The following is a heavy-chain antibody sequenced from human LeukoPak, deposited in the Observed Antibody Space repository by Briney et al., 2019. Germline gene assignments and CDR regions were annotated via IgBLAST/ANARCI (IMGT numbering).Heavy chain of an antibody. J-gene: IGHJ5*02. D-gene: IGHD3-10*01. CDR1: GDSITNSY. CDR3: ARGGYYGSGNDFRFDP. CDR2: INHSGST. V-gene: IGHV4-34*01. Sequence: PSETLSLTCTVSGDSITNSYWSWIRQPPGKGLEWIGEINHSGSTNYNPSLKSRVTISVDTSKNQFSLKLSSVTAADTAVYYCARGGYYGSGNDFRFDPWGQGTLVTVSS.